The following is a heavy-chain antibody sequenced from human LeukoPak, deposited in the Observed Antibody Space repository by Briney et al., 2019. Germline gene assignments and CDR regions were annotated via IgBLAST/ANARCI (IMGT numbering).Heavy chain of an antibody. CDR2: ISSGSTTI. Sequence: GGSLRLSCAASGFTFSTYSMNWVRQAPGKGLEWVSYISSGSTTIDYADSVKGRFTISRDNSKNTLYLQMNSLRAEDTAVYYCARGRSNNYFDYWGQGTLVTVSS. J-gene: IGHJ4*02. D-gene: IGHD4-11*01. CDR1: GFTFSTYS. V-gene: IGHV3-48*01. CDR3: ARGRSNNYFDY.